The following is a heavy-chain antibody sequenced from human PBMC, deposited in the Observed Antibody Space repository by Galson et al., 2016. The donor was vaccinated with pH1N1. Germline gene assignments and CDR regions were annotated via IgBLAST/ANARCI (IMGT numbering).Heavy chain of an antibody. J-gene: IGHJ4*02. CDR3: ARRSYGDYVGYFDY. CDR2: IYYSGST. D-gene: IGHD4-17*01. CDR1: GGSISSSSYY. V-gene: IGHV4-39*01. Sequence: ETLSLTCTVSGGSISSSSYYWGWIRQPPGKGLEWIGSIYYSGSTYYNPSLKSRVTISVDTSKNQFSLKLSSVTAAGTAVYYCARRSYGDYVGYFDYWGQGTLVTVSS.